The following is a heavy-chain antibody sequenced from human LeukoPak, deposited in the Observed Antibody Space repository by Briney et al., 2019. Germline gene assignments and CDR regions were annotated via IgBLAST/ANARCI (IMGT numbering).Heavy chain of an antibody. CDR1: GFSFNSAW. J-gene: IGHJ4*02. CDR3: TTDPSGASDY. V-gene: IGHV3-15*01. D-gene: IGHD3-10*01. CDR2: IKDKNYGETK. Sequence: GGSLRLSCTASGFSFNSAWMSWVRQAPGKGLEWVGRIKDKNYGETKDYAAPVKGRFVISRDDSKNTLYLQMTSLKTEDTAVYYCTTDPSGASDYWGQGALVTVSS.